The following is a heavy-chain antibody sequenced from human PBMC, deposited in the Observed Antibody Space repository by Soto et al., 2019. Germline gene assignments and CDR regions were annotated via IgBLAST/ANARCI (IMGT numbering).Heavy chain of an antibody. J-gene: IGHJ5*02. D-gene: IGHD6-13*01. CDR1: GFTFSSYA. V-gene: IGHV3-23*01. CDR2: ISGSGGST. Sequence: GGSLRLSCAASGFTFSSYAMSWVRQAPGKGLEWVSAISGSGGSTYYADSVKGRFTISRDNSKNTLYLQMNSLRAEDTAVYYCANNHGIAAAGTWWLDPWGQGTLVTVSS. CDR3: ANNHGIAAAGTWWLDP.